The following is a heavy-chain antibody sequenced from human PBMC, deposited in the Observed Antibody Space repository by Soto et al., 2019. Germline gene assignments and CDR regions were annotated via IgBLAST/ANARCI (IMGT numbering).Heavy chain of an antibody. CDR3: ATSRAKNDP. CDR2: IIPFLNIS. J-gene: IGHJ5*02. Sequence: QVQLVQSGADVKKPGSSVKVSCKTFGGTFSTYTINWVRQAPGQGLVWMGSIIPFLNISNYARSFLGRLTMAADESTSTAFLHLESLSLDDPAINFGATSRAKNDPGGKGTLVSV. CDR1: GGTFSTYT. V-gene: IGHV1-69*09.